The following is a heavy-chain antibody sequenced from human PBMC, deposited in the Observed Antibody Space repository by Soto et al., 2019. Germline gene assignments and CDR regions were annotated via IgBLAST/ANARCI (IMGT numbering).Heavy chain of an antibody. V-gene: IGHV1-18*01. D-gene: IGHD2-2*01. CDR2: ISAYNGNT. CDR3: AREGTCSSTSCPTYFSFGMDV. J-gene: IGHJ6*02. Sequence: ASVKVSCKASGYTFAIYGISWVRQAPGQGIEWMGWISAYNGNTNYAQKLQGRVTMTTDTFTRTAYMEVRSLRSDDTAVYYCAREGTCSSTSCPTYFSFGMDVWGQGTTVTVSS. CDR1: GYTFAIYG.